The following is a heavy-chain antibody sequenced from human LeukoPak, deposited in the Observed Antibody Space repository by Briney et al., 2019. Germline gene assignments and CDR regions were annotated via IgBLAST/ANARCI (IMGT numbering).Heavy chain of an antibody. CDR1: GYVFTSVG. Sequence: ASVKVSCKASGYVFTSVGITWGRRAPGHGREWLGWISPSNGITRYAKKFQGRVAMTTDTSTTKAYMELRGLRFNDTAVYYCARAGSGSGWYFDYWGQGTLVTVSA. CDR2: ISPSNGIT. V-gene: IGHV1-18*01. J-gene: IGHJ4*02. D-gene: IGHD6-19*01. CDR3: ARAGSGSGWYFDY.